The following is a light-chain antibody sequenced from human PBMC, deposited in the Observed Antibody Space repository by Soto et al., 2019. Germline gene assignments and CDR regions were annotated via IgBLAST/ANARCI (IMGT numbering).Light chain of an antibody. J-gene: IGKJ5*01. CDR3: QQLNSYLIT. Sequence: DIQMTQSPSSLSASVGDTVTITCRASRGISSYLAWYQQKPGKAPKLLIYAASTLHTGVPSRFSGSGSGTEFTLTISSLQPEDFATYYCQQLNSYLITFGQGTRLEIK. CDR2: AAS. V-gene: IGKV1-9*01. CDR1: RGISSY.